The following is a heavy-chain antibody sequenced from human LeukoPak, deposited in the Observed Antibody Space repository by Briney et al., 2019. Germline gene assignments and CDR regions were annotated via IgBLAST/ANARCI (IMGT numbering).Heavy chain of an antibody. CDR3: ARPGYSSSWQVSGYFQH. V-gene: IGHV4-38-2*02. J-gene: IGHJ1*01. CDR1: GYSISSGYY. D-gene: IGHD6-13*01. Sequence: SETLSLTCTVSGYSISSGYYWGWIRQPPGKGLEWIGSIYHSGSTYYNPSLKSRVTISVDTSKNQFSLKLSSVTAADTAVYYCARPGYSSSWQVSGYFQHWGQGTLVTVSS. CDR2: IYHSGST.